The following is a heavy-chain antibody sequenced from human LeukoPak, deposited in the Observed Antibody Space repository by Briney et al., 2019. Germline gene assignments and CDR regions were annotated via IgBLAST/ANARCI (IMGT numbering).Heavy chain of an antibody. CDR1: GGSISSGDYY. CDR2: IYCSGST. D-gene: IGHD6-13*01. Sequence: SETLSLTCTVSGGSISSGDYYWSWIRQPPGKGLEWIGYIYCSGSTYYNPSLKSRVTISVDTSKNQFSLKLSPVTAADTAVYYCARGIAAAGVWFDPWGQGTLVTVSS. CDR3: ARGIAAAGVWFDP. V-gene: IGHV4-30-4*01. J-gene: IGHJ5*02.